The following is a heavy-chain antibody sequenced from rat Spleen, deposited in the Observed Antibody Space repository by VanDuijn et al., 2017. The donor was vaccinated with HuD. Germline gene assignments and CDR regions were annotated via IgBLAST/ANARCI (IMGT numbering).Heavy chain of an antibody. CDR3: TRGGYYRY. J-gene: IGHJ2*01. Sequence: EVQLVESGGGLVQPGRSLKLSCAASGFTFSDFYIAWVRQAPKKGLEWVASIKFEDFTPYYGDSVMGRFTISRDDGESTLYLQMNSLRSEDTATYYWTRGGYYRYWGQGVMVTVSS. V-gene: IGHV5-22*01. D-gene: IGHD1-1*01. CDR1: GFTFSDFY. CDR2: IKFEDFTP.